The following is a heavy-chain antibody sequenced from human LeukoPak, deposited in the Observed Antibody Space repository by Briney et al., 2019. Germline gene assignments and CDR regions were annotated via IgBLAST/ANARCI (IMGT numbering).Heavy chain of an antibody. CDR3: ARVPLPMVRGVPHYYFDY. Sequence: LSLTCTVSGGSISSGSHYMSWIRQAPGKGLEWVSYISSSGSTIYYADSVKGRFTISRDNAKNSLYLQMNSLRAEDTAVYYCARVPLPMVRGVPHYYFDYWGQGTLVTVSS. J-gene: IGHJ4*02. D-gene: IGHD3-10*01. V-gene: IGHV3-11*01. CDR2: ISSSGSTI. CDR1: GGSISSGSHY.